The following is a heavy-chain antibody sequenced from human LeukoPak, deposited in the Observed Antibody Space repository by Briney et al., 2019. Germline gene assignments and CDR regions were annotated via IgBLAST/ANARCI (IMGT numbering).Heavy chain of an antibody. CDR2: IWYDGSNK. J-gene: IGHJ6*02. Sequence: PGRSLRLSCAASGFTFSSYGMHWVRQAPGKGLEWVAAIWYDGSNKYYADSVKGRFTISRDNSKNTLYLQMNSLRAEDTAVYYCARDTPQIAARKGYGMDVWGQGTTVTVSS. CDR1: GFTFSSYG. V-gene: IGHV3-33*01. D-gene: IGHD6-13*01. CDR3: ARDTPQIAARKGYGMDV.